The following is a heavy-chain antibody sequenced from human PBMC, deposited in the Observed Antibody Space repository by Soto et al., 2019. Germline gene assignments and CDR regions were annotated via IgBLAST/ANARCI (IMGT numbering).Heavy chain of an antibody. D-gene: IGHD4-4*01. CDR3: ARDRQIDYSNYVQGMDV. CDR1: GGSISSGGYY. V-gene: IGHV4-31*03. J-gene: IGHJ6*02. Sequence: PSETLSLTCTVSGGSISSGGYYWSWIRQHPGKGLEWIGYIYYSGGTYYNPSLKSRVTISVDTSKNQFSLKLSSVTAADTAVYYCARDRQIDYSNYVQGMDVWGQGTTVTVSS. CDR2: IYYSGGT.